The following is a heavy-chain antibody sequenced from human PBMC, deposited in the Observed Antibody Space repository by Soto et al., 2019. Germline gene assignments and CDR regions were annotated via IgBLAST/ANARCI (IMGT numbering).Heavy chain of an antibody. V-gene: IGHV3-23*01. CDR1: GFTFSTYA. Sequence: GGSLRLSCAASGFTFSTYAMTWVRQAPGKGPEWVSGISGSGGGTYYTDSVKGRFTISRDNSKNTVYLQMNSLRAEDTAIYYCSKGGIFYDFWNGYYQDFWGQGT. CDR2: ISGSGGGT. CDR3: SKGGIFYDFWNGYYQDF. J-gene: IGHJ4*02. D-gene: IGHD3-3*01.